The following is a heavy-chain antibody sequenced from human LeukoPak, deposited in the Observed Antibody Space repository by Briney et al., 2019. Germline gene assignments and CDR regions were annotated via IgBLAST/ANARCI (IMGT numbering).Heavy chain of an antibody. Sequence: SETLSLTCTVSGGSISSYYWNWIRQPPWKGLEWIGYIYYSGSTNYNPSLKSRVTTSVDTSKNQFSLKLSSVTAADTAVYYCARERLGYYDRSGLDYWGQGTLVTVSS. V-gene: IGHV4-59*01. J-gene: IGHJ4*02. CDR1: GGSISSYY. CDR2: IYYSGST. D-gene: IGHD3-22*01. CDR3: ARERLGYYDRSGLDY.